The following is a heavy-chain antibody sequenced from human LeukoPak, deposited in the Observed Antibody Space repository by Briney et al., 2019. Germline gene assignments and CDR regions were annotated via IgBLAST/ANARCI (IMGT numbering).Heavy chain of an antibody. Sequence: GGSLRLSCAASGFTFSDYYVTWIRQAPGKGLEWVSFISGSSSYTNSADSVKGRFTISRDNAKNSLYLQMNSLRAEDTAVYYCASHPMVRGVNDYWGQGTLVTVSS. D-gene: IGHD3-10*01. V-gene: IGHV3-11*06. J-gene: IGHJ4*02. CDR3: ASHPMVRGVNDY. CDR2: ISGSSSYT. CDR1: GFTFSDYY.